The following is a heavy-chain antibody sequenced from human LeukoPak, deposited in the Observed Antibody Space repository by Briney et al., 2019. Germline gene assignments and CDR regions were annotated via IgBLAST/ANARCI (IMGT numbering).Heavy chain of an antibody. Sequence: ASVKVSCKASGYTFSNYGITWVRQAPGQGLEWMGWISGYNGNTNFAQKLQGRVSMTTDTSTYTSDMELRSLRSDDTAVYYCARVRALTGYYADPWGQGTLVTVSS. V-gene: IGHV1-18*01. J-gene: IGHJ5*02. CDR1: GYTFSNYG. CDR2: ISGYNGNT. CDR3: ARVRALTGYYADP. D-gene: IGHD3-9*01.